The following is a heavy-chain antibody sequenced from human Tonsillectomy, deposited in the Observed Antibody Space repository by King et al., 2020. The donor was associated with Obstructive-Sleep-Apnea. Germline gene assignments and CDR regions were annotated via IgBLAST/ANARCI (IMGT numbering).Heavy chain of an antibody. CDR2: ISVRGGSP. D-gene: IGHD3-10*01. CDR3: AKNGYYYGSGSYGSYGMDV. Sequence: VQLVESGGGLVQPGGSLRLSCAASGFTFSSYAMSWVRQAPGKGLEWVSAISVRGGSPYYADSVKGRFTISRDNSKKTLYLQMNSLRAEDTAVYYCAKNGYYYGSGSYGSYGMDVWGQGTTVTVSS. V-gene: IGHV3-23*04. J-gene: IGHJ6*02. CDR1: GFTFSSYA.